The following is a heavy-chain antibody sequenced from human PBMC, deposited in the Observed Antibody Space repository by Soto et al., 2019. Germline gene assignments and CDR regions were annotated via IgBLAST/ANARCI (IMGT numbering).Heavy chain of an antibody. CDR3: AREGKGYCSGGSCYSAEYFQH. V-gene: IGHV4-31*03. J-gene: IGHJ1*01. D-gene: IGHD2-15*01. CDR1: GGSISSGGYY. CDR2: IYYSGST. Sequence: QVQLQESGPGLVKPSQTLSLTCTVSGGSISSGGYYWSWIRQHPGKGLEWIGYIYYSGSTYYNPSLKSRVTIPVDTSKNQFSLKLSSVTAADTAVYYCAREGKGYCSGGSCYSAEYFQHWGQGTLVTVSS.